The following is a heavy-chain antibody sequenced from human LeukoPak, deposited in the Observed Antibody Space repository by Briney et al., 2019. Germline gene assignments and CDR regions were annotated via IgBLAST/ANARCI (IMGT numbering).Heavy chain of an antibody. D-gene: IGHD3-3*01. V-gene: IGHV4-61*01. CDR1: GDSVSSGNYY. CDR2: IYYSGST. J-gene: IGHJ6*02. Sequence: SETLSLTCTVSGDSVSSGNYYWSWIRQPPGKGLEWIGYIYYSGSTNYNPSLKSRVTTSVDTSKNQFSLKLSSVTAADTAVYYCARDSAYYDFWSGYYRRNGMDVWGQGTTVTVSS. CDR3: ARDSAYYDFWSGYYRRNGMDV.